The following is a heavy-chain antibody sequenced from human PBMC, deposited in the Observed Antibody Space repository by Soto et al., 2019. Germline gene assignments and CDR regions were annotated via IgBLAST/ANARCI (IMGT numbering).Heavy chain of an antibody. Sequence: AASVKVSCKASGYTFTSYYMHWVRQAPGQGLEWMGIINPSGGSTSYAQKFQGRVTMTRDTSTSTVYMELSSLRSEDTAVYYCARDVVVPAAILMAYYYYGMDVWGQGTTVTVSS. CDR2: INPSGGST. CDR1: GYTFTSYY. CDR3: ARDVVVPAAILMAYYYYGMDV. V-gene: IGHV1-46*01. D-gene: IGHD2-2*02. J-gene: IGHJ6*02.